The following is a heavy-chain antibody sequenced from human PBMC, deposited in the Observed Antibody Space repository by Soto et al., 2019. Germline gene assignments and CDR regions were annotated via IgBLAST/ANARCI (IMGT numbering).Heavy chain of an antibody. Sequence: EVQLLESGGGLVQPGGSLRLSCAASGFTFSSYAMSWVRQAPGKGLEWVSAISGSGGSTYYADSVKGRFTISRDNSKNTLNLQMSSLIAEDTAVYYCAKEQDIVVVVPANPYYWGEGTLVTVSS. D-gene: IGHD2-15*01. J-gene: IGHJ4*02. CDR2: ISGSGGST. CDR3: AKEQDIVVVVPANPYY. CDR1: GFTFSSYA. V-gene: IGHV3-23*01.